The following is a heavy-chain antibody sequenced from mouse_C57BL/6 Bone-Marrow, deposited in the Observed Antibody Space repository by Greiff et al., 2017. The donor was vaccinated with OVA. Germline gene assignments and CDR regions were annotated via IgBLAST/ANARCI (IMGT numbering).Heavy chain of an antibody. V-gene: IGHV1-69*01. J-gene: IGHJ3*01. Sequence: QVQLQQPGAELVMPGASVKLSCKASGYTFTSYWMHWVKQRPGQGLEWIGEIDPSDSYTNYNQKFKGKSTLTVDKSSSTAYMQLSSLTSEDSAVYYGARSGYYGRAGPWFAYWGKGTLVTVAA. CDR1: GYTFTSYW. D-gene: IGHD1-1*01. CDR3: ARSGYYGRAGPWFAY. CDR2: IDPSDSYT.